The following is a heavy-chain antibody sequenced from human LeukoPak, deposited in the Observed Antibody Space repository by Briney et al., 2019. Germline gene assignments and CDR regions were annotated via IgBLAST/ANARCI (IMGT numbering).Heavy chain of an antibody. J-gene: IGHJ4*02. D-gene: IGHD3-22*01. CDR1: GFTFTDHA. V-gene: IGHV3-23*01. CDR3: AYYDSRGYYYRRLRN. CDR2: IHAGGGST. Sequence: TGGSLRLSCAASGFTFTDHAMSWVRQTPDKGLEWVASIHAGGGSTLYADSMKGRFTISRDNSKNTLSLQMNSLRADDTGLYFCAYYDSRGYYYRRLRNWGQGTRVTVSS.